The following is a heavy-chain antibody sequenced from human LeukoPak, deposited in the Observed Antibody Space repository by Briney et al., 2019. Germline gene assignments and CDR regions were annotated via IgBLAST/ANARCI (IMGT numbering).Heavy chain of an antibody. D-gene: IGHD4-17*01. V-gene: IGHV3-23*01. J-gene: IGHJ4*02. Sequence: GSLRLSCVASGFTFSSSAMSWVRQAPGQGLEWVSAFIGSSGTTYYGDSVKGRFTISRDNSKNTLYLQMNSLRAEDTALYYCAKEGDYGDLDYWGQGTLVTVSS. CDR3: AKEGDYGDLDY. CDR2: FIGSSGTT. CDR1: GFTFSSSA.